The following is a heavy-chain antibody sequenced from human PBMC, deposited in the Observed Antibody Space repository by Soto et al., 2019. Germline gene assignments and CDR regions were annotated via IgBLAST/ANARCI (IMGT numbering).Heavy chain of an antibody. CDR3: AKVYSNPDY. Sequence: GGSLRLSCAASGFTFSSYAMSWVRQAPGKGREWVSAISGSGGSTYYADSVKGRLTISRYNSKNTLYLQMNSLRAEDTAVYYCAKVYSNPDYWGQGTLVTVSS. CDR1: GFTFSSYA. J-gene: IGHJ4*02. D-gene: IGHD4-4*01. CDR2: ISGSGGST. V-gene: IGHV3-23*01.